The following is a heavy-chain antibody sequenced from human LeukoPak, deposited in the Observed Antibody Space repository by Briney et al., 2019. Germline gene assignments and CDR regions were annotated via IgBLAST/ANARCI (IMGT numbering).Heavy chain of an antibody. J-gene: IGHJ4*02. D-gene: IGHD2-15*01. V-gene: IGHV3-21*01. CDR2: ISSTSGYI. Sequence: PGGSLRLPCAASGFTFSTYSMNWVRQAPGKGLEWVSSISSTSGYISYTDSVKGRFTISRDNAKNSLYLQMNSLRAEDTAVYYCTRRYCTATNCYSFDYWGQGTLVTVSS. CDR1: GFTFSTYS. CDR3: TRRYCTATNCYSFDY.